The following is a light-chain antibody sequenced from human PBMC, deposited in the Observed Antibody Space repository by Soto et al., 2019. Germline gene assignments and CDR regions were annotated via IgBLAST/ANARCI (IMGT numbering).Light chain of an antibody. J-gene: IGKJ4*01. V-gene: IGKV1-8*01. Sequence: IRMTQSPSSFSASTKDRVTITCRASQGISSYLAWYQQKPGKAPKLLIYAASTLQSGVPSRFSGSGSGTDFTLTISCLQSEDFATYYCQQYYSHPLTFGGGTKVDIK. CDR1: QGISSY. CDR3: QQYYSHPLT. CDR2: AAS.